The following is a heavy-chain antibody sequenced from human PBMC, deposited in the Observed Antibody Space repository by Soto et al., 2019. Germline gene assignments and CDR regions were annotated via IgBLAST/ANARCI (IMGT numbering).Heavy chain of an antibody. Sequence: QVQLVQSGTEVKKPGASVKVSCKASGYTFTDYDINWVRQAPGQGLEWMGWVSPNSGNTVYAQKFQDRVTMTRDTSISTAYMELSNLRFEDTAMYYCARGRFYSKTSTWFAFWGQGTPVTVSS. D-gene: IGHD2-2*01. CDR3: ARGRFYSKTSTWFAF. CDR2: VSPNSGNT. V-gene: IGHV1-8*01. J-gene: IGHJ5*01. CDR1: GYTFTDYD.